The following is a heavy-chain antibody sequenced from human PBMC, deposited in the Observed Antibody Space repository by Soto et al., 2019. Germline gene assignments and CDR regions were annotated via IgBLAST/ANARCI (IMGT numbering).Heavy chain of an antibody. CDR1: GFTFTSAW. D-gene: IGHD1-26*01. CDR2: IKSKTDGGTV. CDR3: TTAERGGSYYSDY. J-gene: IGHJ4*02. V-gene: IGHV3-15*07. Sequence: EVQLVESGGGLVRPGESLRLSCAASGFTFTSAWINWVRQAPGKGLEWAGRIKSKTDGGTVDYGAPVKGRFTISRDDSKNTAYLQMNSLRNEDTAVYYCTTAERGGSYYSDYSGQGTLVTVSS.